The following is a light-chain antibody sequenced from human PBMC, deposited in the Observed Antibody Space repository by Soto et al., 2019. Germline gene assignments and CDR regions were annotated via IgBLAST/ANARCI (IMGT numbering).Light chain of an antibody. CDR3: QQAKSFPLT. Sequence: DVQVNQSPASVSASVGDRVTITCRASQGISSWLAWYQQKLGKAPNLLIYDASTLQSGVPSRFSGSGSGTDFTLTISSLQPEDFATYYSQQAKSFPLTFGGGTKVDI. CDR2: DAS. CDR1: QGISSW. J-gene: IGKJ4*01. V-gene: IGKV1D-12*01.